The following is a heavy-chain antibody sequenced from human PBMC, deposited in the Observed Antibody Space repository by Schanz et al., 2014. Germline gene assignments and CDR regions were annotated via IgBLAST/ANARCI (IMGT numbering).Heavy chain of an antibody. D-gene: IGHD2-8*01. CDR3: ASKGLTTDAFDI. CDR2: IYYSGST. CDR1: GYSINTSDW. J-gene: IGHJ3*02. V-gene: IGHV4-28*07. Sequence: QVQLQESGPGLVKPSDTLSLTCAVSGYSINTSDWWGWIRQPPGKGLEWIGYIYYSGSTYYNPSLKSRVTISVDPSKTQFSLKLSSVTAVDTAVYYCASKGLTTDAFDIWGQGTMVTVSS.